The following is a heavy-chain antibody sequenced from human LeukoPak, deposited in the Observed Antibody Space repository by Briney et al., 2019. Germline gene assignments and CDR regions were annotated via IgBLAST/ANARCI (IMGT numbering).Heavy chain of an antibody. V-gene: IGHV3-53*01. CDR2: IYSGGST. D-gene: IGHD4-17*01. CDR3: AMTTVTTSTDAFDI. Sequence: GGSLRLSCAASGFTVSSNYMSWVRQAPGKGLEWVSVIYSGGSTYYADSVKGRFTISRDNSKITLYLQMNSLRAEDTAVYYCAMTTVTTSTDAFDIWGQGTMVTVSS. J-gene: IGHJ3*02. CDR1: GFTVSSNY.